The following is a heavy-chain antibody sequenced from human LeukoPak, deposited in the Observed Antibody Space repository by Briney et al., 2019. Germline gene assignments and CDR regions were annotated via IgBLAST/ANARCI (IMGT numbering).Heavy chain of an antibody. CDR3: ARDRSSGSYYGDFDY. D-gene: IGHD1-26*01. CDR2: INPNRGGT. V-gene: IGHV1-2*06. J-gene: IGHJ4*02. Sequence: ASVTVSCKASGYTFTGYYMHWVRQAPGQGLEWMGRINPNRGGTNYAEKFQGRVTMTRDTSISTAYMELSRLRSDDTAVYYCARDRSSGSYYGDFDYWGQGTLVTVSS. CDR1: GYTFTGYY.